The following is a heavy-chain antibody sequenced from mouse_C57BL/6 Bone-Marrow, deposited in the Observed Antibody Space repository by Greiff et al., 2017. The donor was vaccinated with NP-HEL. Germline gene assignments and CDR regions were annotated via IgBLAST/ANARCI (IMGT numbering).Heavy chain of an antibody. V-gene: IGHV14-1*01. Sequence: EVQLQESGAELVRPGASVKMSCTASGFTFTDYYMHWVKQRPGQSLEWIGKINPEDGDTSYDQKFQGKATMTVDTSSNTAYLQLRSLTSEDSAVYYCACSVVAGDYMDYGGRGTAVTVTA. J-gene: IGHJ4*01. CDR3: ACSVVAGDYMDY. CDR1: GFTFTDYY. D-gene: IGHD1-1*01. CDR2: INPEDGDT.